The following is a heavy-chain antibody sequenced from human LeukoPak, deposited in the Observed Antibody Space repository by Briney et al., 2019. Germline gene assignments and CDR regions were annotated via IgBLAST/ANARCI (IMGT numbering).Heavy chain of an antibody. V-gene: IGHV4-30-4*01. D-gene: IGHD3-10*01. CDR1: GGSISSSDYY. Sequence: SETLSLTCTVSGGSISSSDYYWSWIRQPPGKGLEWIGYIYYSGSTFYNPSLKSRVTISVDTSKNQFSLKLYSVTAADTAVYYCAREYGSGSHIDYWGQGTLVTVSS. J-gene: IGHJ4*02. CDR2: IYYSGST. CDR3: AREYGSGSHIDY.